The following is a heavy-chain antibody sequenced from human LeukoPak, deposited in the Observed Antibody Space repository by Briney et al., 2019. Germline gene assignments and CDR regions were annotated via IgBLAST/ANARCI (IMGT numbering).Heavy chain of an antibody. CDR2: FYNSGST. CDR1: GGSINTYY. J-gene: IGHJ6*03. D-gene: IGHD6-6*01. Sequence: KSSETLSLTCSVSGGSINTYYWSWIWQPPGKRLEWIAYFYNSGSTNYNPSLKSRVTMSVDTSKNQFSLKLSSVTAADTAVYYCATDRGSSNLSNYYYYMDVWGKGTTVTVSS. V-gene: IGHV4-59*12. CDR3: ATDRGSSNLSNYYYYMDV.